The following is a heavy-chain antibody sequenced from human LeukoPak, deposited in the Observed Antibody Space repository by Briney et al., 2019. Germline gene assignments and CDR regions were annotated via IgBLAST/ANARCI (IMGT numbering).Heavy chain of an antibody. V-gene: IGHV3-30-3*01. Sequence: GGSLRLSCAASGFTFSSYAMHWVRQAPGKGLEWVAVISYDGSNKYYADSVKGRCTISRDNSKNTLYLQMNSLRAEDTAVYYCARDSGSLPPYFDYWGQGTLVTVSS. D-gene: IGHD1-26*01. J-gene: IGHJ4*02. CDR2: ISYDGSNK. CDR1: GFTFSSYA. CDR3: ARDSGSLPPYFDY.